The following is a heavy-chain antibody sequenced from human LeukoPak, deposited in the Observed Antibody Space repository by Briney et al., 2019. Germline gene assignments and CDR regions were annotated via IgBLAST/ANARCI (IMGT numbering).Heavy chain of an antibody. J-gene: IGHJ5*02. D-gene: IGHD2-21*02. V-gene: IGHV4-31*11. CDR3: AGEVIVEVVTARVFDP. CDR1: GSSISSGDHY. CDR2: IYYSGST. Sequence: SQTLSLTCAVSGSSISSGDHYWGWIRQHPGKGLEWIGYIYYSGSTHYNPSLKSRVTISVDTSKNHFSLKLRSVTAADTAVYYCAGEVIVEVVTARVFDPWGQGTLVTASS.